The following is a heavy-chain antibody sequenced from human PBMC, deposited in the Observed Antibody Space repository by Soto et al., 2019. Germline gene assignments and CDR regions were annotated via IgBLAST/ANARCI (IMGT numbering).Heavy chain of an antibody. Sequence: EVQLLESGGGLVQPGGSLRLSCAASGFTFSSYAMTWVRQAPGEGLEWVSAITENGGGTYYADSVKGRFTISRDNSKNTLSLEMNSLSAEDTAVYYYAKVEPVVYQGAPYYFDYWGQVTLVTVSS. CDR3: AKVEPVVYQGAPYYFDY. J-gene: IGHJ4*02. CDR2: ITENGGGT. CDR1: GFTFSSYA. D-gene: IGHD3-16*02. V-gene: IGHV3-23*01.